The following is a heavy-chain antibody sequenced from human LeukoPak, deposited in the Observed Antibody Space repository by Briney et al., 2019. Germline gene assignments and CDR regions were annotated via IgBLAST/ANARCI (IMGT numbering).Heavy chain of an antibody. CDR1: GFTFDDYA. Sequence: GRSLRLSCAASGFTFDDYAMHWVRQAPGKGLEWVSGISWNSGSIGYADSVKGRFTISRDNAKNSLYLQMNSLRAEDTALSYCAKPAPYYYYGMDVWGQGTTVTVSS. CDR2: ISWNSGSI. J-gene: IGHJ6*02. D-gene: IGHD2-2*01. CDR3: AKPAPYYYYGMDV. V-gene: IGHV3-9*01.